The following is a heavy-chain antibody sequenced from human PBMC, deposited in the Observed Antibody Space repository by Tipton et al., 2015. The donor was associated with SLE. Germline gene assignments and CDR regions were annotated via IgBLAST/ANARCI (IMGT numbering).Heavy chain of an antibody. J-gene: IGHJ6*02. V-gene: IGHV4-39*07. Sequence: TLSLTCTVSGGSISGSTYYWGWIRQPPGEGLEWIGTMYYSGSTYYNPSLKSRVTISVDTSKNQFSLKLNSVTAADTAVYFCARIGDSNYGVWGQGTTVTVSS. CDR3: ARIGDSNYGV. CDR2: MYYSGST. CDR1: GGSISGSTYY. D-gene: IGHD4-11*01.